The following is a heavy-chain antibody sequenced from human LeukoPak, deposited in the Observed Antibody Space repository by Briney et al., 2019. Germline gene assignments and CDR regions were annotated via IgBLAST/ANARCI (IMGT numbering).Heavy chain of an antibody. V-gene: IGHV4-59*08. J-gene: IGHJ5*02. CDR2: IYYSGST. D-gene: IGHD4-17*01. CDR1: GGSISSYY. CDR3: ARRHDYGDWFDP. Sequence: SETLSLTCTVSGGSISSYYWSWIRQPTGKGLEWIGYIYYSGSTNYNPPPKSRVTISVDTSKNQFSLKLSSVTAADTAVYYCARRHDYGDWFDPWGQGTLVTASS.